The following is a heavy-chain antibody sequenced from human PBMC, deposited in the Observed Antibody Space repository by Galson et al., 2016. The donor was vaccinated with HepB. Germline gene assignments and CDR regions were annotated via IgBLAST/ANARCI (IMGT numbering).Heavy chain of an antibody. V-gene: IGHV2-5*02. Sequence: PALVKPTQTLTLTCTFSGFSLSTSGVDVGWIRQPPGKALEWLALIYWDDYKRYSPSLKRRLTITKDTSKNQVVLTMTNMDPVDTATYYCAHRTEYYDSSGYYYGGFDYWGQGTLVTVSS. CDR1: GFSLSTSGVD. CDR3: AHRTEYYDSSGYYYGGFDY. J-gene: IGHJ4*02. CDR2: IYWDDYK. D-gene: IGHD3-22*01.